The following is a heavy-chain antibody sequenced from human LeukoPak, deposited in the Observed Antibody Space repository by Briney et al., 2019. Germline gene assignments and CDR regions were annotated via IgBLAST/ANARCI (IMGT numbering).Heavy chain of an antibody. Sequence: GGSLRLSCAASGFTFSSYAMHWVRQAPGKGLEWVAVISYDGSNKYYADSVKGRFTISRDNSKNTLYLQMNSLRAEDTAVYYCAKSRDLYSYGLAIDYWGQGTLVTVSS. CDR2: ISYDGSNK. D-gene: IGHD5-18*01. CDR1: GFTFSSYA. V-gene: IGHV3-30-3*02. J-gene: IGHJ4*02. CDR3: AKSRDLYSYGLAIDY.